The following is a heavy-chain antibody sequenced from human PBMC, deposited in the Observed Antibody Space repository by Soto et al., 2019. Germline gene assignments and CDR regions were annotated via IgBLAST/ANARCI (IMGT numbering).Heavy chain of an antibody. CDR3: ARLDGPFDF. D-gene: IGHD2-2*03. V-gene: IGHV5-51*01. CDR1: GYNFNIYW. CDR2: IFPGDSDT. J-gene: IGHJ4*02. Sequence: PGESLKISCKGSGYNFNIYWIGWVRQMPGKGLEWMGIIFPGDSDTIYNPSFEGQVTMSVDKAITTAYLRWNSLKTSDSAMYFCARLDGPFDFWGQGTLVTVSS.